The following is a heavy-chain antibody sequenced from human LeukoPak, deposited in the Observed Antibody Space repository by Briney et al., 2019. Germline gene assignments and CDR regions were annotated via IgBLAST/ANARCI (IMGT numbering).Heavy chain of an antibody. CDR3: ARSSGIAVAGIAY. D-gene: IGHD6-19*01. J-gene: IGHJ4*02. V-gene: IGHV4-34*01. CDR1: GGSFSGYF. CDR2: INHSGST. Sequence: SETLSLTCAVYGGSFSGYFWSWIRQPPGKGLEWIGEINHSGSTNYNPSLKSRVTISVDTSKNQFSLKLSSVTAADTAVYYCARSSGIAVAGIAYWGQGTLVTVSS.